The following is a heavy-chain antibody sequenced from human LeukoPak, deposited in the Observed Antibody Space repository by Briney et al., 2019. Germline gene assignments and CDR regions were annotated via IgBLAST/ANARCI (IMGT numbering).Heavy chain of an antibody. CDR1: GGSISSYY. V-gene: IGHV4-59*01. J-gene: IGHJ6*02. CDR2: IYYSGST. CDR3: ARGGMTPYYYYGMDV. D-gene: IGHD1-26*01. Sequence: SETLSLTCTVSGGSISSYYWSWLRQPPGKGLEWIGYIYYSGSTNYNPSLKSRVTISVDTSKNQFSLKLSSVTAADTAVYYCARGGMTPYYYYGMDVWGQGTTVTVSS.